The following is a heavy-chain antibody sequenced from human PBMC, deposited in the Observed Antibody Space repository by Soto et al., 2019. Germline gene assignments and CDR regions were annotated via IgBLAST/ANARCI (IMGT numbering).Heavy chain of an antibody. CDR2: IKSKTDGGTT. CDR3: TTVSSYDFWSGYYAGPDY. Sequence: GGSLRLSCAASGFTFSNAWMNWVRQAPGKGLEWVGRIKSKTDGGTTDYAAPVKGRFTISRDDSKNTLYLQMNSLKTEDTAVYYFTTVSSYDFWSGYYAGPDYWGQGTLVTVSS. V-gene: IGHV3-15*07. J-gene: IGHJ4*02. CDR1: GFTFSNAW. D-gene: IGHD3-3*01.